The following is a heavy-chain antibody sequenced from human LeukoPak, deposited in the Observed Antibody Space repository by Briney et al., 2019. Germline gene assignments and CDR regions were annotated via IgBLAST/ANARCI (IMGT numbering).Heavy chain of an antibody. J-gene: IGHJ4*02. Sequence: GGSLRLSCAASGFTFSSYGMHWVRQAPGKGLEWVAVISHDGSNKYYADSVKGRFTISRDNSKNTLYLQMNSLRAEDTAVYCCAKDEYSYGFDYWGQGTLVTVSS. D-gene: IGHD5-18*01. CDR2: ISHDGSNK. CDR1: GFTFSSYG. CDR3: AKDEYSYGFDY. V-gene: IGHV3-30*18.